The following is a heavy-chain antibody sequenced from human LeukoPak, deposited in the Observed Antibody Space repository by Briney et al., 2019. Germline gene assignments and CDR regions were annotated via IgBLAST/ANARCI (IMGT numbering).Heavy chain of an antibody. D-gene: IGHD3-3*01. CDR2: IKSGGTI. CDR3: ASRDRGYYYGMDV. V-gene: IGHV3-66*01. J-gene: IGHJ6*02. Sequence: GGSLRLSCAASGFTVSSNFMSWARQAPGKGLEWVSVIKSGGTIYYADSVRGRFTISRDNPKNTLYLQMNSLRAEDTAVYYCASRDRGYYYGMDVWGQGTTVTVSS. CDR1: GFTVSSNF.